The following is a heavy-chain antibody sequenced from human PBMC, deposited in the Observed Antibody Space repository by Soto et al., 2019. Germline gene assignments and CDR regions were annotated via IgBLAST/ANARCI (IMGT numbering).Heavy chain of an antibody. CDR1: GYSISSSNW. V-gene: IGHV4-28*01. CDR3: GRHFSPGWVYHNGLDV. Sequence: PSETLSLTCAVSGYSISSSNWWGWIRQPPGKGLEWIGYIYYSGTTYYNPSLKSRVTMSVDTSKNQFSLKLSSVTAADTAVYYCGRHFSPGWVYHNGLDVWGQGTTVTVSS. J-gene: IGHJ6*01. CDR2: IYYSGTT. D-gene: IGHD6-19*01.